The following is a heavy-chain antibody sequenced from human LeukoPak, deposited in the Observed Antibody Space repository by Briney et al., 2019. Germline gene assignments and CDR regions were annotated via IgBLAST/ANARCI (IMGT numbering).Heavy chain of an antibody. CDR2: ISSGSSCI. CDR3: ARGEGSSAWLTDY. J-gene: IGHJ4*02. V-gene: IGHV3-21*01. Sequence: GGSLRLSCAASGFTFSTYTMNWVRQAPGKGLEWVSSISSGSSCIYYADSVKGRFTISRDNAKNSLYLQMTSLRAEDTAVYYCARGEGSSAWLTDYWGQGTLVTVSS. D-gene: IGHD6-19*01. CDR1: GFTFSTYT.